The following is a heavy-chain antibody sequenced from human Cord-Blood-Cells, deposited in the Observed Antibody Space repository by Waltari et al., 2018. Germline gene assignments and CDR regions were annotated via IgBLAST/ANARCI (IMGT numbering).Heavy chain of an antibody. CDR3: ARVRSSGWYVRFNWFDP. CDR1: GYTFTSYD. D-gene: IGHD6-19*01. V-gene: IGHV1-8*03. CDR2: MNPSRGNT. J-gene: IGHJ5*02. Sequence: QVQLVQSGAEVKKPGASVKVSCKASGYTFTSYDINWVRQATGQGLEWMRWMNPSRGNTGYAQKFQGRVTITRNTAISTAYMELSSLRSDDTAVYYCARVRSSGWYVRFNWFDPWGQGTLVTVSS.